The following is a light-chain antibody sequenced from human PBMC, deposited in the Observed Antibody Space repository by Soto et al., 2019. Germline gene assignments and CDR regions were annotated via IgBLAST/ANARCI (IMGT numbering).Light chain of an antibody. CDR1: PSVTNF. Sequence: EIVLTQSPATLSLSPGERATLSCRASPSVTNFLAWYQQKPGQAPRLLIYGASSRATGIPARFSGSGSGTEFTLTISSLQSEDFAVYYCQQYNNWPRTFGQGTKVDIK. V-gene: IGKV3D-15*01. J-gene: IGKJ1*01. CDR3: QQYNNWPRT. CDR2: GAS.